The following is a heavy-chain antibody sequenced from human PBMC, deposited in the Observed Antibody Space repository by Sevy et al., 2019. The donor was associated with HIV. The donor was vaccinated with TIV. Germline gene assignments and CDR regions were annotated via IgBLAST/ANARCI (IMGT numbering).Heavy chain of an antibody. V-gene: IGHV3-7*01. CDR2: IKQDGSVK. D-gene: IGHD6-13*01. CDR3: VRAIAADGSF. CDR1: GFTLNSYW. Sequence: GGSLRLSCVASGFTLNSYWMSWVRQAPGKGLEWVANIKQDGSVKYYVDSVRGRFTISRDNARNLLYLQMNSLRVEDTALYYCVRAIAADGSFWGQGTLVTVSS. J-gene: IGHJ4*02.